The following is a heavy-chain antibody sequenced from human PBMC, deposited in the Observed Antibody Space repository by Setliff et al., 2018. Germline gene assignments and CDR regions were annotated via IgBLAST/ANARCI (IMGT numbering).Heavy chain of an antibody. Sequence: PLGGSLRLSCVASEFTFSNYWMTWVRQAPGKGLEWVANIRQDGGQTYYEDSVKGRFTISRDNAKNSLYLQMNSLRAEDTALYYCATDRNYYDSDTFYDAFDIWGQGTMVTVSS. CDR3: ATDRNYYDSDTFYDAFDI. J-gene: IGHJ3*02. CDR1: EFTFSNYW. V-gene: IGHV3-7*01. D-gene: IGHD3-22*01. CDR2: IRQDGGQT.